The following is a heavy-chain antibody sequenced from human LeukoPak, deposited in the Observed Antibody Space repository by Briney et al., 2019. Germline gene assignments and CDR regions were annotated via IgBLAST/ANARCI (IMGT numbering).Heavy chain of an antibody. CDR1: GFTVSSYT. CDR3: ARSRTSSPYDKNLNF. J-gene: IGHJ4*02. V-gene: IGHV3-21*01. D-gene: IGHD1-14*01. CDR2: ISSSINYI. Sequence: GGSLRLSCAASGFTVSSYTMSWVREAPGKGLEWVSSISSSINYIYHADSVKGRFTISRDDAQNSVYLQMNSLKDEDTAVYYCARSRTSSPYDKNLNFWGQGTLVIVSS.